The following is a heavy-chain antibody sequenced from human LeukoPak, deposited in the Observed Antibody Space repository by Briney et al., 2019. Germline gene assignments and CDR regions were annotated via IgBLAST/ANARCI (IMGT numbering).Heavy chain of an antibody. D-gene: IGHD2-21*01. CDR2: TSSSDAGT. CDR3: ARAPVTSCRGAYCYPFDF. V-gene: IGHV3-23*01. Sequence: GGSLRLSCAASGFSLSNYAMSWVRQAPGKGLEWVSATSSSDAGTYYADSVRGRFSISRDNSKNTLYLQMNSLRVEDAAVYYCARAPVTSCRGAYCYPFDFWGQGILVTVSS. CDR1: GFSLSNYA. J-gene: IGHJ4*02.